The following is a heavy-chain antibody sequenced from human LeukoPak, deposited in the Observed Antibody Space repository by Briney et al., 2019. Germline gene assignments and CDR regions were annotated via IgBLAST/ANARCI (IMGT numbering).Heavy chain of an antibody. V-gene: IGHV3-7*01. D-gene: IGHD3-10*01. CDR1: GFTFSSYW. Sequence: PGGSLRLSCAASGFTFSSYWMSWVRQAPGKGLEWVANIKQDGSEKYYVDSVKGRFTISRDNAKNSLYLQVNSLRAEDTAVYYCARDSGLLLWFGETTPAPWGQGTLVTVSS. J-gene: IGHJ4*02. CDR3: ARDSGLLLWFGETTPAP. CDR2: IKQDGSEK.